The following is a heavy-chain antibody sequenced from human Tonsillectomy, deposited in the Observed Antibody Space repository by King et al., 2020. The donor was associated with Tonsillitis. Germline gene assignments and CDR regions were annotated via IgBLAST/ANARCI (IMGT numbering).Heavy chain of an antibody. D-gene: IGHD3-10*01. CDR3: ARGNFGSGIYADEAFYI. J-gene: IGHJ3*02. V-gene: IGHV4-4*07. CDR1: GGSISSYY. Sequence: VQLQESGPGLVKPSETLSLTCTVSGGSISSYYWSWIRQPAGKGLEWIGRIYSSGSTNYNPSLKSRVTMSVDTSKNQFSLKLSSLTAADTAVYYCARGNFGSGIYADEAFYIWGQGTMVTVSS. CDR2: IYSSGST.